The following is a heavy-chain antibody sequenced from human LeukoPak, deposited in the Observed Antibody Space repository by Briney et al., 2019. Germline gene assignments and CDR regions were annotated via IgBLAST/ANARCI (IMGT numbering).Heavy chain of an antibody. J-gene: IGHJ6*03. V-gene: IGHV3-30*02. D-gene: IGHD3-10*01. CDR1: GFTFSSYG. CDR3: AKVPFGSGSSEYMDV. Sequence: GGSLRLSCAASGFTFSSYGMHWVRQAPGKGLEWVAFIRYDGSNKYHADSVKGRFTISRDNSKNTLYLQMNSLRAEDTAVYYCAKVPFGSGSSEYMDVWGKGTTVTISS. CDR2: IRYDGSNK.